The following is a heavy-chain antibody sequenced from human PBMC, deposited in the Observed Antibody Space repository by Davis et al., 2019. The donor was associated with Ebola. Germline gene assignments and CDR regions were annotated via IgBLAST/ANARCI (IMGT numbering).Heavy chain of an antibody. CDR2: ISYDGSNK. Sequence: GESLKISCAASGFTFSSYGMHWVRQAPGKGLEWVAVISYDGSNKYYADSVKGRFTISRDNSKNSLYLQMNSLRAEDTAVYYCARSENYDFWSGYYLTNIYYYYGMDVWGQGTTVTVSS. CDR3: ARSENYDFWSGYYLTNIYYYYGMDV. J-gene: IGHJ6*02. D-gene: IGHD3-3*01. CDR1: GFTFSSYG. V-gene: IGHV3-33*05.